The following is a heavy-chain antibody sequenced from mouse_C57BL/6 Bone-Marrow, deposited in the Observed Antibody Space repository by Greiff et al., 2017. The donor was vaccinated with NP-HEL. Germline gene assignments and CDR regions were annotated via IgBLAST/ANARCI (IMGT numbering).Heavy chain of an antibody. J-gene: IGHJ4*01. CDR3: ARGMGYAMDY. CDR1: GFSLTSYG. D-gene: IGHD6-1*01. V-gene: IGHV2-6*01. CDR2: IWGVGST. Sequence: QVQLKESGPGLVAPSQSLSITCTVSGFSLTSYGVDWVRQSPGKGLEWLGVIWGVGSTSYNSALKSRLSISKDNSKSQVFLKMNSLQTDDTDMYYCARGMGYAMDYWGQGTSVTVSS.